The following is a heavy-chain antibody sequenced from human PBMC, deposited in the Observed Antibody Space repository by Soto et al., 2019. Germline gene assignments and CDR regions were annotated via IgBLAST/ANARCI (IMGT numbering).Heavy chain of an antibody. D-gene: IGHD5-12*01. CDR3: ASPHSGYDYFDY. CDR2: INHSGST. J-gene: IGHJ4*02. CDR1: GGSFSGYY. V-gene: IGHV4-34*01. Sequence: QVQLQQWGAGLLKPSETLSLTCAVYGGSFSGYYWSWIRQPPGKGLEWIGEINHSGSTNYNPSLKSRVTISVDTSKHQFSLKLSSVTAADTAVYYCASPHSGYDYFDYWGQGTLVTVSS.